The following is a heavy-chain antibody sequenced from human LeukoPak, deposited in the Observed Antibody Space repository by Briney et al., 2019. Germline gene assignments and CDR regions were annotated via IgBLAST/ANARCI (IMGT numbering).Heavy chain of an antibody. D-gene: IGHD5-12*01. V-gene: IGHV5-51*06. CDR3: ARSNGGYAFDY. CDR1: GYSFPNYW. CDR2: LYPGDSDT. J-gene: IGHJ4*02. Sequence: GESLKISCKGSGYSFPNYWIGWVRQMPGKGLEWLGILYPGDSDTRYSPSFQGQVTISADKSISTAYLQWSSLKASDTAIYYCARSNGGYAFDYWGQGTLVTVSS.